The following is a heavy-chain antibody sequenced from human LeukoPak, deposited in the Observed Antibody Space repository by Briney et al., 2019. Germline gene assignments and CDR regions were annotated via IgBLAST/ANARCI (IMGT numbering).Heavy chain of an antibody. CDR2: IYADGGT. D-gene: IGHD3-3*01. CDR1: GFPVSDHY. CDR3: AKGFGGRAYYP. J-gene: IGHJ4*02. V-gene: IGHV3-53*01. Sequence: GGSLRLSCAASGFPVSDHYMSWVRQAPGKGLGWVSLIYADGGTSYAASVRGRFTISRDRAKNTLYLQMNSLRGEDTAMYYCAKGFGGRAYYPWGQGSLVTVSS.